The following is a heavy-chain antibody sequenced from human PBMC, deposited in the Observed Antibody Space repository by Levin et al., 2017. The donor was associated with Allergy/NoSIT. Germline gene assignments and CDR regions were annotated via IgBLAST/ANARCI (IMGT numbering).Heavy chain of an antibody. CDR2: IYYSGNT. V-gene: IGHV4-39*01. CDR1: GGSISSSSYY. J-gene: IGHJ4*02. Sequence: PGGSLRLSCTVSGGSISSSSYYWGWIRQPPGKGLEWIGSIYYSGNTYYNPSLKSRVTISVDTSKNQFSLKLSSVTAADTAVYYCARQGDYGSGSYSEGVGYWGQGTLVTVSS. CDR3: ARQGDYGSGSYSEGVGY. D-gene: IGHD3-10*01.